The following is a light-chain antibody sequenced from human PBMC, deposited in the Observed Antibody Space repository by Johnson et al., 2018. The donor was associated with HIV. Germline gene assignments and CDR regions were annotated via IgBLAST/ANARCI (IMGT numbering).Light chain of an antibody. CDR2: DNN. CDR3: GTWASSSLSGPYV. Sequence: QSVLTQPPSVSAAPGQKVTISCSGSSSNIGNNYVSWYQQLPGTAPKLLIYDNNKRPSGIPDRFSGSKSGTSATLGITGLQTGDEADYYCGTWASSSLSGPYVLGTGTKVTVL. V-gene: IGLV1-51*01. J-gene: IGLJ1*01. CDR1: SSNIGNNY.